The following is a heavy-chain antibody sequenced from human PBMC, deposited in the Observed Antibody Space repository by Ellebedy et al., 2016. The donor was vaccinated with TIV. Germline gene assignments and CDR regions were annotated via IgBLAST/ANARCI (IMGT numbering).Heavy chain of an antibody. CDR2: ISYDGSNK. D-gene: IGHD3-22*01. Sequence: GESLKISCAASGFTFSSYAMHWVRQAPGKGLEWVAVISYDGSNKYYADSVKGRFTISRDNSKNTLYLQMNSLRAEDTAVYYCARMFPSEDYYYDPLFDYWGQGTLVTVSS. CDR1: GFTFSSYA. CDR3: ARMFPSEDYYYDPLFDY. J-gene: IGHJ4*02. V-gene: IGHV3-30*04.